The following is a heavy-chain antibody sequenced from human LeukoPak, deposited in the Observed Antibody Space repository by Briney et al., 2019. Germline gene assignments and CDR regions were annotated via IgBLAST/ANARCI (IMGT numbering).Heavy chain of an antibody. J-gene: IGHJ4*02. CDR1: GGSFSGYY. CDR2: INHSGST. Sequence: PSETLSLTCAVYGGSFSGYYWSWIRQPPGKGLEWIGEINHSGSTNYNPSLKGRVTISVDTSKNQFSLKLSSVTAADTAVYYCARGPVPAATYDYWGQGTLVTASS. CDR3: ARGPVPAATYDY. D-gene: IGHD2-2*01. V-gene: IGHV4-34*01.